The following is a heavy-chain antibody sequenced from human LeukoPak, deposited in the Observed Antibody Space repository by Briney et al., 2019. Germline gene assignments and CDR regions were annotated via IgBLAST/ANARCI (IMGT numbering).Heavy chain of an antibody. D-gene: IGHD1-26*01. CDR3: ARQVGATTLIDP. J-gene: IGHJ5*02. V-gene: IGHV4-39*01. CDR1: AGSISSRNHY. Sequence: SETLSLTCTVSAGSISSRNHYWGWVRQPPGKGLVWIGSIYVIGTNYYNPSLKSRVTISVDTSKNQLSLKLSSVTAADTALYYCARQVGATTLIDPWGQGTLVTVSS. CDR2: IYVIGTN.